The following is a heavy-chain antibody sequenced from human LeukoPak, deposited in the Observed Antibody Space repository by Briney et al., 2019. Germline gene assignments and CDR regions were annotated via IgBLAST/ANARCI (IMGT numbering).Heavy chain of an antibody. V-gene: IGHV1-8*01. D-gene: IGHD5-24*01. Sequence: ASVKVSCKASGYTFTSYDINWVRQATGQGLEWMGWMNPNSGNTGYAQKFQGRVTMTRDTSISTAYMELSRLRSDDTAVYYCARGGGWLQFDYFDYWGQGTLVTVSS. CDR2: MNPNSGNT. J-gene: IGHJ4*02. CDR3: ARGGGWLQFDYFDY. CDR1: GYTFTSYD.